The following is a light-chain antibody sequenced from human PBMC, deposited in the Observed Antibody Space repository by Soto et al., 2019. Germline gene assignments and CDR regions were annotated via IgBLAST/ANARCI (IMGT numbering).Light chain of an antibody. J-gene: IGKJ4*01. CDR1: QTVSRSY. CDR3: QHFDSSPT. V-gene: IGKV3-20*01. Sequence: EIVLTQSPGTLSLSPGESATLSCRASQTVSRSYFVWYQQKPGQAPRLLIYGASARAPGIPDRFSGTGSVTESTLTISRLEPEDFAVYFCQHFDSSPTFGGGTKVEIK. CDR2: GAS.